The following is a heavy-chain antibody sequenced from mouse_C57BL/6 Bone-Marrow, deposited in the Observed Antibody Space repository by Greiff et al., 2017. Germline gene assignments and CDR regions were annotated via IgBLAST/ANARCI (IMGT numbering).Heavy chain of an antibody. D-gene: IGHD2-2*01. J-gene: IGHJ2*01. CDR3: AREGSTMVPYYFDY. CDR2: IDPSDSYT. Sequence: VQLQQPGAELVMPGASVKLSCKASGYTFTSYWMHWVKQRPGQGLEWIGEIDPSDSYTNYNQKFKGKSTFTVDKSSSTAYMQLSSLTSEDSAVYYCAREGSTMVPYYFDYWGQGTTLTVSS. V-gene: IGHV1-69*01. CDR1: GYTFTSYW.